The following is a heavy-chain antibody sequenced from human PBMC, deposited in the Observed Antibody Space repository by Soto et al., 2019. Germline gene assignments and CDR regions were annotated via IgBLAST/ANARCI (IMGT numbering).Heavy chain of an antibody. CDR1: WGSFSDYD. Sequence: SETLSLTCAVYWGSFSDYDWSWIRQPPGKGLEWIGEINHSGSTNYNPSLKSRVTISVDTSKNQFSLKLSSVTAADTAVYYCARGVNGYSYGHNWFDPWGQGTLVTVSS. CDR3: ARGVNGYSYGHNWFDP. D-gene: IGHD5-18*01. CDR2: INHSGST. V-gene: IGHV4-34*01. J-gene: IGHJ5*02.